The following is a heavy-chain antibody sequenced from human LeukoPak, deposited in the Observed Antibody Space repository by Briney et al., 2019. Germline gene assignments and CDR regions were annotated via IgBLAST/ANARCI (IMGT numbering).Heavy chain of an antibody. V-gene: IGHV3-48*04. J-gene: IGHJ4*02. D-gene: IGHD5-24*01. CDR1: GFTFRSYS. CDR2: ISSSRTI. CDR3: AGRGDGNLYYFDH. Sequence: GGSLRLSCAASGFTFRSYSMNWVRQAPGKGLEWVSYISSSRTIYYADSVEGRFTISRDNAKNSLYLQMNSLRPEDTAVYYCAGRGDGNLYYFDHWGQGTLVTASS.